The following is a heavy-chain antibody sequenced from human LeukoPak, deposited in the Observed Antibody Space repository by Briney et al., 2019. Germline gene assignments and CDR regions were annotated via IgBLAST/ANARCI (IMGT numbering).Heavy chain of an antibody. Sequence: SETLSLTCVVSGGSISNSNWWSWVRQPPGKGLEWIGEIYHRGSTNYNPSLKSRVTISIDKSKNQFSLKLRSVTAADTAVYFCARREYYDSTKDFDLWGRGTLVTVSS. CDR2: IYHRGST. CDR3: ARREYYDSTKDFDL. V-gene: IGHV4-4*02. J-gene: IGHJ2*01. CDR1: GGSISNSNW. D-gene: IGHD3-22*01.